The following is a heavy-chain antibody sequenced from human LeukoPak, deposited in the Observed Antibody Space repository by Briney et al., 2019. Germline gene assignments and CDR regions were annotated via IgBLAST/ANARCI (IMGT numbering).Heavy chain of an antibody. J-gene: IGHJ5*02. CDR2: IYDDDRT. Sequence: GGSLRLSCTASGFTVSGTLMDWVREAPGKGLEWVSVIYDDDRTVYTDSVKGRFTISRDNSKNMVYLQMNSLRPEVSAVYYCTRGRAGPQRWVEFDLWGPGTLVTVSS. V-gene: IGHV3-66*02. CDR1: GFTVSGTL. CDR3: TRGRAGPQRWVEFDL. D-gene: IGHD5-18*01.